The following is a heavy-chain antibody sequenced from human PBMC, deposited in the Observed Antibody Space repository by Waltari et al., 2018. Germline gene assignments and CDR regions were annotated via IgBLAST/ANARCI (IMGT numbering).Heavy chain of an antibody. CDR2: IVLGSGNT. Sequence: QMQLVQSGPEVKKPGTSVTVSCKASGFTFTSSAVRWVRQARGQRLEWIGWIVLGSGNTNYAQKFQERVTITRDMSTSTAYMELSSLRSEDTAVYYCAAVPRPSVLRFLEWLHFDYGGQGTLVTVSS. D-gene: IGHD3-3*01. J-gene: IGHJ4*02. CDR1: GFTFTSSA. V-gene: IGHV1-58*01. CDR3: AAVPRPSVLRFLEWLHFDY.